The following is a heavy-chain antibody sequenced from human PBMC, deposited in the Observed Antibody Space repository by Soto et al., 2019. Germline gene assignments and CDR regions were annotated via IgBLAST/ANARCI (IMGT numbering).Heavy chain of an antibody. Sequence: QVQLVQSGAEVKKPGSSVKVSCKASGGTFRSYSITWLRQAPGQGLEWMEGIFPIFNITNYAQKFQGRVTITADESTSTAYMELSSLGSDDTAVYYCARPDEGGYSSNHHYYYALDVWGQGTTVTV. D-gene: IGHD3-22*01. CDR1: GGTFRSYS. CDR2: IFPIFNIT. J-gene: IGHJ6*02. V-gene: IGHV1-69*01. CDR3: ARPDEGGYSSNHHYYYALDV.